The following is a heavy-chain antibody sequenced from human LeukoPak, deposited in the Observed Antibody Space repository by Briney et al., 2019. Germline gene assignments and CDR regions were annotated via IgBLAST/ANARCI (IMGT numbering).Heavy chain of an antibody. CDR3: ARGDSSGYLRPYYFDY. CDR1: GGSFSGYY. Sequence: SDTLSLTCAVYGGSFSGYYWSWIRQPPGKGLEWIGEINHSGSNNYTPSLRSRVTISVDKSKNQFSLKLSSVTAADTAVYYCARGDSSGYLRPYYFDYWGQGTLVTVSS. CDR2: INHSGSN. D-gene: IGHD3-22*01. V-gene: IGHV4-34*01. J-gene: IGHJ4*02.